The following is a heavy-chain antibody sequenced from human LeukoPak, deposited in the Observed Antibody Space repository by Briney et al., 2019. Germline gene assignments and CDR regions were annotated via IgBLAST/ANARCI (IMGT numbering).Heavy chain of an antibody. J-gene: IGHJ4*02. D-gene: IGHD2/OR15-2a*01. CDR2: IKQDGSET. V-gene: IGHV3-7*01. CDR1: GFTLSNYW. Sequence: PGGSLRLSCAASGFTLSNYWMSWVRQAPGKGLEWVANIKQDGSETYYVDSVKGRFTISRDNAKNSLFLQMNSLTAEDTAVYYCARKGSTRGPLNYWGQGTLVTVSS. CDR3: ARKGSTRGPLNY.